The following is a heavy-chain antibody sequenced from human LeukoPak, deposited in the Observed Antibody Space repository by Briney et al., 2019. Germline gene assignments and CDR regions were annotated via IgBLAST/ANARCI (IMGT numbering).Heavy chain of an antibody. Sequence: PGRSLRLSCAASGFTFDDYAMHWVRQAPGKGLEWVSGISWNSGSIGYADSVKGRFTISRDNAKNSLYLQMNSLRAEDTALYYCAKDPGGGGMYYYYGMDVWGQGTTVTVSS. J-gene: IGHJ6*02. CDR3: AKDPGGGGMYYYYGMDV. V-gene: IGHV3-9*01. CDR2: ISWNSGSI. CDR1: GFTFDDYA. D-gene: IGHD3-16*01.